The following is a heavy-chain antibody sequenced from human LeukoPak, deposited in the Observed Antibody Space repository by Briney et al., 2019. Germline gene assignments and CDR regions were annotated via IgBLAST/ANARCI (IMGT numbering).Heavy chain of an antibody. J-gene: IGHJ4*02. D-gene: IGHD3-16*02. V-gene: IGHV3-48*01. Sequence: PGGSLRLSCAASGFTFSSYEMNWVRQAPGKGLEWVSYISSSSSTIYYADSVKGRFTISRDNAKNSLSLQTTSLRAEDTAVYYCARAHHRRVYDYVWGSYPYWGQGTLVTVSS. CDR3: ARAHHRRVYDYVWGSYPY. CDR1: GFTFSSYE. CDR2: ISSSSSTI.